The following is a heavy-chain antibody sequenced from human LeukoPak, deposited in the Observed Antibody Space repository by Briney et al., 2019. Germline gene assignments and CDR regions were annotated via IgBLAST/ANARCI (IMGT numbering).Heavy chain of an antibody. J-gene: IGHJ4*02. CDR1: GGSIRSYY. Sequence: SETLSLTCTVSGGSIRSYYWSWIRQPPGKGLEWIGYIYYSGSTNYNPSLKSRVTISVDTSKNQFSLKLSSVTAADTAVYYCARVGYCSGGSCYPHGYFDYWGQGTLVTVSS. V-gene: IGHV4-59*01. D-gene: IGHD2-15*01. CDR3: ARVGYCSGGSCYPHGYFDY. CDR2: IYYSGST.